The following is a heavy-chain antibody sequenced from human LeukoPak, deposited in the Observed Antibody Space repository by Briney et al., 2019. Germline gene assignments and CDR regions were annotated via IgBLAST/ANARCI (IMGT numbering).Heavy chain of an antibody. D-gene: IGHD5-24*01. V-gene: IGHV4-39*01. CDR2: IYNSGST. J-gene: IGHJ4*02. CDR3: ASQSRDGYSYFDY. CDR1: GGSISSSSYY. Sequence: SETLSLTCTVSGGSISSSSYYWGWIRQPPGKGLEWIGSIYNSGSTYYNPSLKSRVTISVDTSKNQFSLKLSSVTAADTAVYYCASQSRDGYSYFDYWGQGTLVTVSS.